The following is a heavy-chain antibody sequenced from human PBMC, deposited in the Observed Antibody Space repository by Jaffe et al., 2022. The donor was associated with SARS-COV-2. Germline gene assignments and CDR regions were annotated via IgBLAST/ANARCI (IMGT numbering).Heavy chain of an antibody. CDR1: GFTFSDYA. V-gene: IGHV3-23*01. CDR3: AKDSPYSVGRSPWYFDC. CDR2: INGNGANK. J-gene: IGHJ4*02. D-gene: IGHD5-18*01. Sequence: EVQLLESGGGLVQPGGSLRLSCGASGFTFSDYAMSWVRQAPGKGLEWVSSINGNGANKYYADSVKGRFAISRDNSKDTLYLQLNSLRAEDTAVYYCAKDSPYSVGRSPWYFDCWGQGSLVTVSS.